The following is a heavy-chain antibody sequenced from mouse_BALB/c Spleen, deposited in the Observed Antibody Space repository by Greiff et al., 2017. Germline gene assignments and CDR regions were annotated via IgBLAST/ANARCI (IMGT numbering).Heavy chain of an antibody. V-gene: IGHV7-3*02. CDR2: IRNKANGYTT. J-gene: IGHJ4*01. CDR3: ARGRDYDVGVVAMDY. D-gene: IGHD2-4*01. Sequence: EVQRVESGGGLVQPGGSLRLSCATSGFTFTDYYMSWVRQPPGKALEWLGFIRNKANGYTTEYSASMKGRFTISRDNSQSILYLQMNTLRAEDSATYYCARGRDYDVGVVAMDYWGQGTSVTVSS. CDR1: GFTFTDYY.